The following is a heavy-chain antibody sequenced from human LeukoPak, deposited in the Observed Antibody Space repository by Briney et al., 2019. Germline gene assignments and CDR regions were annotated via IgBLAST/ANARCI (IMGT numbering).Heavy chain of an antibody. Sequence: GASVKVSCKASGYTFTSYYMHWVRQAPGQGLEWMGIINPSGGSTSYAQKFQGRVTMTRDTSTSTVYMELSSLRSEDTAVYYCARVRVRGSSIAALPGYWGQGTLVTVSS. CDR1: GYTFTSYY. CDR3: ARVRVRGSSIAALPGY. CDR2: INPSGGST. D-gene: IGHD6-6*01. V-gene: IGHV1-46*01. J-gene: IGHJ4*02.